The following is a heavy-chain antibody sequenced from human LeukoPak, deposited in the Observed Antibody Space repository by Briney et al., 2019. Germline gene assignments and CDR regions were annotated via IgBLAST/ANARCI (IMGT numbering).Heavy chain of an antibody. CDR1: GFTFSNYW. D-gene: IGHD2-8*01. J-gene: IGHJ4*02. V-gene: IGHV3-66*01. CDR3: ARDPPAVSINTYA. Sequence: GGSLRLSCAASGFTFSNYWMNWVRQAPGKGLEWVSLIFSHGETSYADSVKGRFTISRDNSKNTLYLQMNGLRVEDTAVYYCARDPPAVSINTYAWGQGTLVTVSS. CDR2: IFSHGET.